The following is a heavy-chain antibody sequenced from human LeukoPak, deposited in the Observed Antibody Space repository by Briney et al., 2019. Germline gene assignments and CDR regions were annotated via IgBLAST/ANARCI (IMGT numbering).Heavy chain of an antibody. CDR1: GGSVSSGTDY. V-gene: IGHV4-61*01. Sequence: PSEILSLTCTVSGGSVSSGTDYWNWIRQPPGKGLEWIGYIYHSGGTNYNPSLKSRVTILVDTSKNQISLKLSSVTAADTAVYYCARDRDTSGRYYYYMDVWGKGTTVTVSS. D-gene: IGHD3-22*01. CDR2: IYHSGGT. CDR3: ARDRDTSGRYYYYMDV. J-gene: IGHJ6*03.